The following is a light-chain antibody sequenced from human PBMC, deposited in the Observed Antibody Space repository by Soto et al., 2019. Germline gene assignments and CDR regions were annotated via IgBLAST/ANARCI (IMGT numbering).Light chain of an antibody. J-gene: IGKJ1*01. V-gene: IGKV3-15*01. CDR2: GAS. CDR3: LHYKDWPRWT. Sequence: EIVLTQSPATLSVSPGERATLSCRASQSVGNTLAWYQQQPGQTPRLLIYGASTTATGIPARFSGSGSGTESTLTIDSLQSEDFAVYYCLHYKDWPRWTFGQGTKVDIK. CDR1: QSVGNT.